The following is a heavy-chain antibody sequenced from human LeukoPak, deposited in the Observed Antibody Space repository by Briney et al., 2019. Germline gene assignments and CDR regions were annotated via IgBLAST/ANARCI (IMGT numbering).Heavy chain of an antibody. CDR2: IYSGGST. CDR3: ARDTGWYYYYYYMDV. J-gene: IGHJ6*03. CDR1: GFTVSSNY. V-gene: IGHV3-53*01. Sequence: GGSLRLSCAASGFTVSSNYMSWVRQAPGKGLEWVSVIYSGGSTYYADSVKGRFTISRDNSKNTLYLQMNSLRAEDTAVYYCARDTGWYYYYYYMDVWGKGTTVTVSS. D-gene: IGHD6-19*01.